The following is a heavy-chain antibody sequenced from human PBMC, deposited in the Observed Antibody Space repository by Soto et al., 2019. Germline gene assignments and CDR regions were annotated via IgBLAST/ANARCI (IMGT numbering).Heavy chain of an antibody. V-gene: IGHV4-30-2*01. CDR3: ASASAFYFGSGSYQPPPSYAMDV. Sequence: TLSLTCAVSGASISSGTYSWTRQPPGKGLDWIGYIYHSGSTYYNPSLKSRVTISVDRSNNQFSLKLTSVAAADTAVYYCASASAFYFGSGSYQPPPSYAMDVWGQGILVTVSS. CDR1: GASISSGTYS. D-gene: IGHD3-10*01. CDR2: IYHSGST. J-gene: IGHJ6*02.